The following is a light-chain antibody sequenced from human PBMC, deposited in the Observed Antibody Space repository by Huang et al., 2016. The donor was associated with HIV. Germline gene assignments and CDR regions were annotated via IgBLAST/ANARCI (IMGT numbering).Light chain of an antibody. CDR2: LGD. V-gene: IGKV2-28*01. Sequence: DIVMTQSPLSLPVTPGEPASISCRSSQSLLHNNGYNYLDWYVQKPGQSPQLLIYLGDPRASGVPDRLSGSGAGTDVTLKISRVEAEDVGVYYCMQALQIPHSFGQGTKLEIK. J-gene: IGKJ2*03. CDR1: QSLLHNNGYNY. CDR3: MQALQIPHS.